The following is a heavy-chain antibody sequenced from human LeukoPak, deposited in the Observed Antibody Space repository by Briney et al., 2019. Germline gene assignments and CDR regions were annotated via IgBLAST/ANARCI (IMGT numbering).Heavy chain of an antibody. Sequence: ASVRVSCTASGYTFNGYYMFWVRQAPGQGLEWMGWINPNSGGTNYAQAFQGRVTMTRDTSISTAYMELSTLRSDDAAVYYCALVGDHAWFDPWGQGTLVTVSS. D-gene: IGHD3-10*01. CDR2: INPNSGGT. V-gene: IGHV1-2*02. CDR1: GYTFNGYY. CDR3: ALVGDHAWFDP. J-gene: IGHJ5*02.